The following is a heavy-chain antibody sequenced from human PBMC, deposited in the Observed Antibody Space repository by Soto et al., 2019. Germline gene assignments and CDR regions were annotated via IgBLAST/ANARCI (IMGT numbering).Heavy chain of an antibody. V-gene: IGHV4-34*01. D-gene: IGHD3-3*01. CDR3: ARRGVVIIYWAHFDY. Sequence: QVQLQQWGAGLLKPSETLSLTCAVYGGSFSGYYWSWIRQPPGKGLEWIGEISHSGSTNYNPSLKSRVTISVDTSKNQFSLKLSSVTAADTAVYYCARRGVVIIYWAHFDYWGLGTLVTVSS. J-gene: IGHJ4*02. CDR2: ISHSGST. CDR1: GGSFSGYY.